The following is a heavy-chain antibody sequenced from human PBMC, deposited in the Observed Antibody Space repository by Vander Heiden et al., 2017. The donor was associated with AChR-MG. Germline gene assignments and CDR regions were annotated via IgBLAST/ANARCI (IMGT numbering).Heavy chain of an antibody. CDR1: GFTFRRYS. CDR3: AREIVPAAVYYYGMDV. J-gene: IGHJ6*02. CDR2: ISSSSSTI. D-gene: IGHD2-2*01. V-gene: IGHV3-48*01. Sequence: EVQLVESGGGLVQPGGSLSLSCAASGFTFRRYSMNWVRQAPGKGLEWVSYISSSSSTIYYADSVKGRFTISRDNAKNSRYLQMNSLRAEDTAVYYCAREIVPAAVYYYGMDVWGQGTTVTVSS.